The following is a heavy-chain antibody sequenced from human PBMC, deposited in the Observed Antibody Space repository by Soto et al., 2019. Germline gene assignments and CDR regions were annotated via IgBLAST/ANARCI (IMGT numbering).Heavy chain of an antibody. D-gene: IGHD6-13*01. CDR2: IYYSGST. CDR1: GGSISSYY. Sequence: QVQLQESGPGLVKPSETLSLTCTVSGGSISSYYWSWIRQPPGKGLEWIGYIYYSGSTNYNPSLKSRVTISVDTSKNQFSLKLSSVTAADTAVYYCVREFKAASSSWFDPWGQGTLVTVSS. CDR3: VREFKAASSSWFDP. V-gene: IGHV4-59*01. J-gene: IGHJ5*02.